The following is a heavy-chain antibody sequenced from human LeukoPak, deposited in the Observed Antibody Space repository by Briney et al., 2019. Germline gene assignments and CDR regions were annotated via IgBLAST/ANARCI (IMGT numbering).Heavy chain of an antibody. Sequence: GASVKVSCKASGYSFTSYAMHWVRQAPGQRLEWMRWINAGNGNTKYSQKFQGRVTITRDTSASTAYMELSSLRSEDTAVYYCKLEDYGGNWEYWGQGTLVTVSS. V-gene: IGHV1-3*01. J-gene: IGHJ4*02. CDR2: INAGNGNT. D-gene: IGHD4-23*01. CDR1: GYSFTSYA. CDR3: KLEDYGGNWEY.